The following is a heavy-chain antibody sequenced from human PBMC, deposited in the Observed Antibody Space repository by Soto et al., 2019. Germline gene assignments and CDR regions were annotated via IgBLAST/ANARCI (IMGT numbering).Heavy chain of an antibody. CDR2: ISSSGSTI. Sequence: EVQLVESGGGLVQPGGSLRLSCAASGFTFSSYEMNRVRQAPGKGLEWVSYISSSGSTIYYADSVKGRFTISRDNAKNSLYLQMNSLRAEDTAVYYCARVLTSDYGMDVWGQGTTVTVSS. CDR3: ARVLTSDYGMDV. J-gene: IGHJ6*02. D-gene: IGHD3-16*01. V-gene: IGHV3-48*03. CDR1: GFTFSSYE.